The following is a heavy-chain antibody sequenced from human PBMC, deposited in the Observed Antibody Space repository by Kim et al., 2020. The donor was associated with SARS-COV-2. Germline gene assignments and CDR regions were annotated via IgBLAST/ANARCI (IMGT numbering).Heavy chain of an antibody. Sequence: SVKVSCKASGGTFSSYAISWVRQAPGQGLEWMGGIIPIFGTANYAQKFQGRVTITADESTSTAYMELSSLRSEDTAVYYCARVYPEDLVEWLFPLGAFDIWGQGTMVTVSS. CDR2: IIPIFGTA. CDR1: GGTFSSYA. V-gene: IGHV1-69*13. CDR3: ARVYPEDLVEWLFPLGAFDI. J-gene: IGHJ3*02. D-gene: IGHD3-3*01.